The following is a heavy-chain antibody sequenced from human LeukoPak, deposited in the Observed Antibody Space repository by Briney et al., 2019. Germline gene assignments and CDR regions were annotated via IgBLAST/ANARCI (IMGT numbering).Heavy chain of an antibody. J-gene: IGHJ4*02. CDR3: AKAEPASGYDY. D-gene: IGHD1-14*01. CDR2: LNWDGGRT. CDR1: GFSFDDYG. V-gene: IGHV3-20*04. Sequence: GGSLRLSCAASGFSFDDYGMSWVRQAPGKGLEWVSGLNWDGGRTGYTDSVKGRFTISRDNAKNSVYLQMNSLRAEDTAVYYCAKAEPASGYDYWGQGTLVTVSS.